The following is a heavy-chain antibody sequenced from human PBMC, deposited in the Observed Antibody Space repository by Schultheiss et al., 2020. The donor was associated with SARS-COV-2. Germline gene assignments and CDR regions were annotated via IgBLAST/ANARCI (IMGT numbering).Heavy chain of an antibody. CDR1: GYTFTSYG. J-gene: IGHJ6*02. Sequence: SVKVSCKASGYTFTSYGISWVRQAPGQGLEWMGGIIPIFGTANYAQKFQGRVTITADESTSTAYMELSSLRSEDTAVYYCARDLSIAAPGIPYYYYGMDVWGQGTTVTVSS. D-gene: IGHD6-6*01. CDR2: IIPIFGTA. CDR3: ARDLSIAAPGIPYYYYGMDV. V-gene: IGHV1-69*13.